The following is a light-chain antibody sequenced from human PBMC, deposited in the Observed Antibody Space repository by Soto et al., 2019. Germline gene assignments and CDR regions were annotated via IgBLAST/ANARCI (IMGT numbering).Light chain of an antibody. CDR2: GVS. CDR1: QSISHKY. V-gene: IGKV3-20*01. J-gene: IGKJ1*01. Sequence: IVLTQSPGTLSLSPGERATLSCRASQSISHKYLAWYQQEPGQAPRLLIHGVSIRATGIPDRFSGSGSGTDFPFPIRRWELEVFEVYYCNLYGGPRWTLGQGTKV. CDR3: NLYGGPRWT.